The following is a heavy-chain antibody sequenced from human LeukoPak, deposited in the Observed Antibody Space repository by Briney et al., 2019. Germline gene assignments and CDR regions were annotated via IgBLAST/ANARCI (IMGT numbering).Heavy chain of an antibody. J-gene: IGHJ4*02. CDR1: GGSIRSYY. CDR3: ARCFADTALDY. CDR2: MYYSGST. Sequence: SETLSLTCAVSGGSIRSYYWNWVRQPPGKGLEWIGYMYYSGSTNYNPSLKSRVTISGDTSNNQFSLKLNSVTAADTAVYYCARCFADTALDYWGQGTPVTVSS. V-gene: IGHV4-59*01. D-gene: IGHD5-18*01.